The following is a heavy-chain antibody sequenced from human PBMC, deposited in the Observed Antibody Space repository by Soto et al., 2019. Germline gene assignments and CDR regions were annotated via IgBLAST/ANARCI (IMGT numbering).Heavy chain of an antibody. V-gene: IGHV4-59*01. CDR2: IFYSGST. J-gene: IGHJ5*01. Sequence: QVQLQESGPGLVKPSETLSLTCTVSGGSISSYYWSWIRQHPGKGLEWIGFIFYSGSTSYNPSLQSRVTTSIDTSEYQFSFKLNSVTAADTAVYYCASMIGDPVLSFDSWGQGTLVAVSS. CDR1: GGSISSYY. CDR3: ASMIGDPVLSFDS. D-gene: IGHD3-10*02.